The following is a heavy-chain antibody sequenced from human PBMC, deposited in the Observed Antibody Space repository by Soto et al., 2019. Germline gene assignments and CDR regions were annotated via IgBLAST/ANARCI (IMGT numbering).Heavy chain of an antibody. V-gene: IGHV3-23*01. Sequence: EVQLLESGGGLVQPGGSLRLSCAASGFTFSSFAMSWVRQAPGKGLERVSAITGSGDATFYADSVRGRFTIARENSTNTLYPRMNSRGAEDTALYYCAIGLVGYCSSSCCHAYRCDPWCQGSLVTVSS. J-gene: IGHJ5*02. D-gene: IGHD2-2*01. CDR1: GFTFSSFA. CDR3: AIGLVGYCSSSCCHAYRCDP. CDR2: ITGSGDAT.